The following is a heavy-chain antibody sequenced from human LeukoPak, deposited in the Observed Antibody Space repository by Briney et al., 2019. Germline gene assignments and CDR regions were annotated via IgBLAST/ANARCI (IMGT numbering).Heavy chain of an antibody. CDR2: ISAYNGNT. Sequence: ASVKVSCKASGYTFTGYYMHWVRQAPGQGLEWMGWISAYNGNTNYAQKLQGRVTMTTDTSTSTAHMELRSLRSDDTAVYYCARDTPYCSGGSCYSAYWGQGTLVTVSS. D-gene: IGHD2-15*01. CDR1: GYTFTGYY. CDR3: ARDTPYCSGGSCYSAY. V-gene: IGHV1-18*04. J-gene: IGHJ4*02.